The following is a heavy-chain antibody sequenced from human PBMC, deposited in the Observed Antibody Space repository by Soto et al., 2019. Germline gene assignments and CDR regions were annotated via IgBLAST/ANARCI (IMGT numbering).Heavy chain of an antibody. D-gene: IGHD3-10*01. CDR3: AKDSVVDQYYDGSGSYYRRSRSNFAY. V-gene: IGHV3-30*18. J-gene: IGHJ4*02. CDR2: ISYAGSNK. Sequence: QVQLVESGGGVVQPGRSLRLSCAASGFTFSSYGMHWVRQAPGKGLEWVAVISYAGSNKYYADSVKGRFTISRDNSKNTLYLQMNSLRAEDTAVYYCAKDSVVDQYYDGSGSYYRRSRSNFAYWCQGSLVTVS. CDR1: GFTFSSYG.